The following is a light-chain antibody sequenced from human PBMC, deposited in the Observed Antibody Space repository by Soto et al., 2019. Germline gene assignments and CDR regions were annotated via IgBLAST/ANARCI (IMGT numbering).Light chain of an antibody. Sequence: DFPLTQSPSFLSASVGDRATITCRASQGIGSYLGWYQQAPGKAPKLLIYGASTLQSGVPSRFSGSGSGTEFTLTISSLQPEDFATYYCQHLNTYPAFGGGTKVEI. CDR1: QGIGSY. CDR2: GAS. J-gene: IGKJ4*01. CDR3: QHLNTYPA. V-gene: IGKV1-9*01.